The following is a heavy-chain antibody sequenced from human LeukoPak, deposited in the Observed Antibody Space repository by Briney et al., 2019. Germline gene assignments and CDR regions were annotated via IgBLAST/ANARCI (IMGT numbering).Heavy chain of an antibody. D-gene: IGHD3-16*01. Sequence: PGGSLRLSCAASGFTFDDYAMHWVRQAPGKGLEWVSGISWNSGSIGYADSVKGRFTISRDNAKNSLYLQMNSLRAEDMALYYCAKDIKGDWNAFDIWGQGTMVTVSS. CDR3: AKDIKGDWNAFDI. J-gene: IGHJ3*02. V-gene: IGHV3-9*03. CDR1: GFTFDDYA. CDR2: ISWNSGSI.